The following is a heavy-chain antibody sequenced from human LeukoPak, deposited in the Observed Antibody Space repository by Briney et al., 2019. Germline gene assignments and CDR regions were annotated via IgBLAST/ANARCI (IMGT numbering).Heavy chain of an antibody. CDR3: AKGPGYSYGFDP. CDR2: IIPIFGTA. D-gene: IGHD5-18*01. J-gene: IGHJ5*02. V-gene: IGHV1-69*05. CDR1: GGTFSSYA. Sequence: GASVKVSCKASGGTFSSYAISWVRQAPGQGLEWMGGIIPIFGTANYAQKFQGRVTMTRDMSTSTVYMELSSLRSEDTAVYYCAKGPGYSYGFDPWGQGTLVTVSS.